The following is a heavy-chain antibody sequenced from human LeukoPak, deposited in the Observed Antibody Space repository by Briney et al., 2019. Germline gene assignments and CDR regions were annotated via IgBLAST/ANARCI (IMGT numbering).Heavy chain of an antibody. CDR2: IYSGGTT. CDR3: AKDLGRYDLFDY. J-gene: IGHJ4*02. CDR1: GFTVSSNY. Sequence: QTGGSLRLSCAASGFTVSSNYMSWVRQAPGEGLEWVSVIYSGGTTYYAASVKGRFTISRDNSRNTLYLQMNSLRAEDTAVYYCAKDLGRYDLFDYWGQGTLVTVSS. V-gene: IGHV3-53*01. D-gene: IGHD3-16*01.